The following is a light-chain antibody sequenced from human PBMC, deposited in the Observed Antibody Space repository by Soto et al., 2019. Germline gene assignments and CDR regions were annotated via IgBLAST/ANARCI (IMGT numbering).Light chain of an antibody. CDR3: QQYGYSPGLA. J-gene: IGKJ4*01. CDR1: QSVSSSY. CDR2: SAS. V-gene: IGKV3-20*01. Sequence: EIVLTQSPGTLSLSPGERATLSCRASQSVSSSYLAWYQQKPGQAPRLLIYSASSRATGIPDRFSGSGSGTDFTLTISRLEPEDFAVYDCQQYGYSPGLACGGGTKVDIK.